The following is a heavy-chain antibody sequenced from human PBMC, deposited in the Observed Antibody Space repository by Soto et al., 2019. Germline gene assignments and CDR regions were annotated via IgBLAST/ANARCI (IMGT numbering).Heavy chain of an antibody. CDR3: ARGYCSSTSCYTPYYYYGMDV. V-gene: IGHV1-3*01. CDR2: INAGNGNT. CDR1: GYTFTSYA. D-gene: IGHD2-2*02. Sequence: ASVKVSCKASGYTFTSYAMHWVRQAPGQRREWMGWINAGNGNTKYSQKFQGRVTITRDTSASTAYMELSSLRSEDTAVYYCARGYCSSTSCYTPYYYYGMDVWGQGTTVTVSS. J-gene: IGHJ6*02.